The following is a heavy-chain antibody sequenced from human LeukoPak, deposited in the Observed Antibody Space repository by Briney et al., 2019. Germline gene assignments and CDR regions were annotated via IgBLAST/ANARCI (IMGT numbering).Heavy chain of an antibody. J-gene: IGHJ4*02. CDR3: ARRLDSYDILTGSLSRYYFDY. CDR2: TYYRSKWYN. V-gene: IGHV6-1*01. D-gene: IGHD3-9*01. CDR1: GDSVSSNSAA. Sequence: SQTLSLTCAISGDSVSSNSAAWNWIRQSPSRGLEWLGRTYYRSKWYNDYAVSVKSRITINPDTSKNQFSLQLNSVTPEDTAVYYCARRLDSYDILTGSLSRYYFDYWGQGTLVTVSS.